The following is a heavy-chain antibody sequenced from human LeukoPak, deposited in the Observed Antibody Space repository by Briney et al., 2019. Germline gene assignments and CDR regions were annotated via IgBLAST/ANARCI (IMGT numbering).Heavy chain of an antibody. D-gene: IGHD1-26*01. J-gene: IGHJ4*02. CDR2: ISGSGGST. V-gene: IGHV3-23*01. Sequence: GGSLRLSCAASGFTFSTYAMTWVRQAPGXGLEWVSAISGSGGSTYYADSVKGRFTISRDNSKNTLYLQMNSLRAEDTAVYYCAKADKSGSYSYYFDYWGQGTLVTVSS. CDR3: AKADKSGSYSYYFDY. CDR1: GFTFSTYA.